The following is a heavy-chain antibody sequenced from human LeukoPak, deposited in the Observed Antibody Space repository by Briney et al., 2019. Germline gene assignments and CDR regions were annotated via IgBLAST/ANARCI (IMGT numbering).Heavy chain of an antibody. CDR1: GFTFSSYG. V-gene: IGHV3-30*02. D-gene: IGHD3-10*01. CDR3: AKCDMVRGVTQNDY. Sequence: GGSLRLSCAASGFTFSSYGMHWVRQAPGKGLEWVAFIRYDGSNKYYADSVKGRFTISRDNSKNTLYLQMNSLRAEDTAVYYCAKCDMVRGVTQNDYWGQGTLVTVSS. J-gene: IGHJ4*02. CDR2: IRYDGSNK.